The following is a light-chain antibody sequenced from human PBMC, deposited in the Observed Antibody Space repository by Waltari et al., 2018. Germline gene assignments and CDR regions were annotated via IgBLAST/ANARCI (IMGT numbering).Light chain of an antibody. CDR3: AAWDDSLNAVI. J-gene: IGLJ2*01. Sequence: QSVLTQPPSPSGTPGQRVSPSCSGSRSNIGSNSVNWYQQLPGTAPKLLIYSDYQRPSGVPDRFSGSKSGTSASLAISWLQSEDEADYYCAAWDDSLNAVIFGGGTKLTVL. CDR1: RSNIGSNS. CDR2: SDY. V-gene: IGLV1-44*01.